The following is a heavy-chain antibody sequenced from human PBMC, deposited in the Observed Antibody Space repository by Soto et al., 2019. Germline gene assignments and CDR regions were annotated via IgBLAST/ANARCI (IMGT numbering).Heavy chain of an antibody. Sequence: PSETLSLPCTVSGGPIRSGDYYGGGIRKPPGKGLEWIGYIYFSGSTYYTPSLKSRVTISVDTSKNQFSLKLSSVTAADTAVYYCARARLSMGRGVTLEFTDGFDPWGQGTLVTVSS. J-gene: IGHJ5*02. CDR1: GGPIRSGDYY. CDR3: ARARLSMGRGVTLEFTDGFDP. D-gene: IGHD3-10*01. V-gene: IGHV4-30-4*01. CDR2: IYFSGST.